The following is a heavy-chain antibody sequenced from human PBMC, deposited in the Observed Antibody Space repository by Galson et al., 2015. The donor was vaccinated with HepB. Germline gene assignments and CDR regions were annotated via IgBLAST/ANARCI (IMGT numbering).Heavy chain of an antibody. Sequence: SLRLSCAASGFTFSNAWMSWVRQAPGKGLEWVGRIKSKTDGGTTDYAAPVKGRYTISRDDSKNSLYLQMNSLRAEDTAVYYCARGSAWIAAAGTLYYWGQGTLVTASS. J-gene: IGHJ4*02. CDR3: ARGSAWIAAAGTLYY. CDR1: GFTFSNAW. V-gene: IGHV3-15*05. CDR2: IKSKTDGGTT. D-gene: IGHD6-13*01.